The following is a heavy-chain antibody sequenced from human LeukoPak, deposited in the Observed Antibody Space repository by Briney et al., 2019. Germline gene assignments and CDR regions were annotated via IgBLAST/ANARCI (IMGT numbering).Heavy chain of an antibody. CDR3: AKGLARFGYGAPLDF. D-gene: IGHD4/OR15-4a*01. V-gene: IGHV3-30*02. CDR1: GFTFSSYG. J-gene: IGHJ4*02. CDR2: IRYDGSNK. Sequence: GGSLRLSCAASGFTFSSYGMHWVRQAPGKGLEWVAFIRYDGSNKYYADSVKGRFTISRDNSKNTLYLQMNSLRAEDTAVYYCAKGLARFGYGAPLDFWGQGTLVTVSS.